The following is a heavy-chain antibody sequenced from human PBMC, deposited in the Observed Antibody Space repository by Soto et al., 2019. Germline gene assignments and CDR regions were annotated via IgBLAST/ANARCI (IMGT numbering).Heavy chain of an antibody. CDR1: GDSISSGDNS. J-gene: IGHJ5*02. D-gene: IGHD2-2*01. CDR3: VRGRGYCSTTTCSEDWFDP. Sequence: SETLSLTCEVSGDSISSGDNSWSWVRQPPGKGLEWIGYIYRSGSSFFNPSLRSRLTMSVDTSKNHLSLRLYSVTAADTALYYCVRGRGYCSTTTCSEDWFDPWGPGSLVTVSS. CDR2: IYRSGSS. V-gene: IGHV4-30-2*01.